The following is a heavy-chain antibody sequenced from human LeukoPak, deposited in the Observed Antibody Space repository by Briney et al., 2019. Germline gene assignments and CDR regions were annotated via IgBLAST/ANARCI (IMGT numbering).Heavy chain of an antibody. V-gene: IGHV3-7*01. CDR3: AELGITMIGGV. CDR2: IRQDGSET. CDR1: GFTFNYYW. J-gene: IGHJ6*04. Sequence: PGGSLRLSCAASGFTFNYYWMSWVRQAPGKGLEWVANIRQDGSETYYVDSVKGRFTISRDNAKNSLFLQMNSLRGEDTALYYCAELGITMIGGVWGKGTTVTISS. D-gene: IGHD3-10*02.